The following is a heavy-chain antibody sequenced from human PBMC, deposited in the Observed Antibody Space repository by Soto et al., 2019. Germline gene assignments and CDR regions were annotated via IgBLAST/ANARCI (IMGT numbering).Heavy chain of an antibody. CDR1: GFTFSSYW. Sequence: EVQLVESRGGLVQPGGSLRLSCAASGFTFSSYWMHWVRQAPGKGLVWVSRINSDGSSTSYADSVKGRFTISRDNAKNTLYLKMNSLRAEDTAVYYCARVRNIRDYENFDYWGQGTLVTVSS. V-gene: IGHV3-74*01. D-gene: IGHD4-17*01. CDR2: INSDGSST. J-gene: IGHJ4*02. CDR3: ARVRNIRDYENFDY.